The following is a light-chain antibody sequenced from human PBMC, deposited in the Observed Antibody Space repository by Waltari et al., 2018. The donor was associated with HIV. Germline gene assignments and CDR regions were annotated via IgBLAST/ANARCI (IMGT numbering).Light chain of an antibody. V-gene: IGLV3-25*03. J-gene: IGLJ3*02. Sequence: SYELTQPPSVSVSPGQTARINCSGDALPKQYAYWYQQKPVQAPVLVIYKDSEMPSGIPERFSGSSSGTTVTLTISGVQAEDEADYYCQSADSSGTYPVFGGGTKLTVL. CDR3: QSADSSGTYPV. CDR1: ALPKQY. CDR2: KDS.